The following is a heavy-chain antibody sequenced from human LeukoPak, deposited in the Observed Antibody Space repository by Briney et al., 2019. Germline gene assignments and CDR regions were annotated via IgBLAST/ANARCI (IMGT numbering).Heavy chain of an antibody. CDR1: GYTFTSYY. J-gene: IGHJ4*02. Sequence: ASVKVSCKASGYTFTSYYMHWVRQAPGQGLEWMGIINPSGGSTSYAQKFQGRVTMTRDTSTSTVYMELSSLRSEDTAVYYCARVEAPTFYYDGSVYSVGGNYFAYWGQEPLLTAPS. CDR3: ARVEAPTFYYDGSVYSVGGNYFAY. D-gene: IGHD3-22*01. CDR2: INPSGGST. V-gene: IGHV1-46*01.